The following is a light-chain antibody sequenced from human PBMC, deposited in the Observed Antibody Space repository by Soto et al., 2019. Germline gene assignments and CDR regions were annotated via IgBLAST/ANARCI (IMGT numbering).Light chain of an antibody. V-gene: IGLV2-8*01. CDR2: DVS. CDR3: SSFTSSTTYV. Sequence: QSALNQPPSASGSPGQSVTISCTGTSSDVGGYNYVSWYQQHPGKAPKLMIYDVSQRPSGVPDRFSGSKSGNTASLTISGLQAEDEADYYCSSFTSSTTYVFGTGTKVTVL. CDR1: SSDVGGYNY. J-gene: IGLJ1*01.